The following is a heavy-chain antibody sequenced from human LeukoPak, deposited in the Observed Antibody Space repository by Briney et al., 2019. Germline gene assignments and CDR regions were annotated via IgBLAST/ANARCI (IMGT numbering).Heavy chain of an antibody. CDR2: IYYSGST. J-gene: IGHJ5*02. V-gene: IGHV4-31*03. Sequence: SETLSLTCTVSGGSISSGGYYWSWIRQHPGKGLEWIGYIYYSGSTYYNPSLKSRVTISVDTSKNQFSLKLSSVTAADTAVYYCARGDMVRGVAFDPWGQGTLVTVPS. CDR3: ARGDMVRGVAFDP. D-gene: IGHD3-10*01. CDR1: GGSISSGGYY.